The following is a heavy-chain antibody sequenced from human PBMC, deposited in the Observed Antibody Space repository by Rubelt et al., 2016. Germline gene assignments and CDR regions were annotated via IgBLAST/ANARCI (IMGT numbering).Heavy chain of an antibody. Sequence: QVQLVQSGAEVKKPGSSVKVSCKASGGTFSSYAISWVRQAPGQGLEWMGIINPSGGSTSYAQKFQGRVTMTRDTSTSTVYMELSSLRSEDTAVYYWARTKTVEMATIPLAYWGQGTLVTVSS. CDR3: ARTKTVEMATIPLAY. J-gene: IGHJ4*02. CDR2: INPSGGST. CDR1: GGTFSSYA. V-gene: IGHV1-46*01. D-gene: IGHD5-24*01.